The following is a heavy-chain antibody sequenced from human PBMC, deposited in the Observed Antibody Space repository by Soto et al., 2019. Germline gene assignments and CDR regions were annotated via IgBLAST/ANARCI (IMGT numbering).Heavy chain of an antibody. D-gene: IGHD2-8*01. Sequence: SETLSLTCAVSGGSISSSNWWSWVRQPPGKGLEWIGEIYHSGSTNYNPSLKSRVTISVDKSKNQFSLKLSSVTAADTAVYYCARAIVLTVYANYYGMDVWGQGTTVTVYS. V-gene: IGHV4-4*02. CDR1: GGSISSSNW. CDR3: ARAIVLTVYANYYGMDV. CDR2: IYHSGST. J-gene: IGHJ6*02.